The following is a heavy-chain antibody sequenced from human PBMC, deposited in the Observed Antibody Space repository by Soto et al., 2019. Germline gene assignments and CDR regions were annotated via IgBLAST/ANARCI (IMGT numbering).Heavy chain of an antibody. CDR1: GGSISSYY. CDR3: ARDRAPYYDFWSGYLGDWFDP. J-gene: IGHJ5*02. D-gene: IGHD3-3*01. CDR2: IYYSGST. V-gene: IGHV4-59*01. Sequence: SETLSLTCTVSGGSISSYYWSWIRQPPGKGLEWIGYIYYSGSTNYNPSLKSRVTISVGTSKNQFSLKLSSVTAADTAVYYCARDRAPYYDFWSGYLGDWFDPWVQGTLVTVSS.